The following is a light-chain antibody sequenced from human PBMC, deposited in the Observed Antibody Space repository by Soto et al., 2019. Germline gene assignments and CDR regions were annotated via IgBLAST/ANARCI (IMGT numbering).Light chain of an antibody. J-gene: IGKJ3*01. Sequence: EIVLTQSPATLSLSPGERATLSCRASQSVSNYLAWYQQKPGQAPRLLSYDASNSATGVPARFSGSGSGTDFTLTISSLEPEDCAICYCQQGSHWPLTFGPRTKVAI. V-gene: IGKV3-11*01. CDR2: DAS. CDR3: QQGSHWPLT. CDR1: QSVSNY.